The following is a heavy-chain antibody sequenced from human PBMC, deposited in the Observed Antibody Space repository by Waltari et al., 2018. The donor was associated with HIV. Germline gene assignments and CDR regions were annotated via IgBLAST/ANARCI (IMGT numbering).Heavy chain of an antibody. Sequence: VRQAPGKGLVWVSRINSDGNTTTYADSVKGRFTISRDNAKNTLFLQMDSLRAEDTAVYFCVREYSSSRFFDYWGQGTLVTVSS. D-gene: IGHD6-13*01. CDR2: INSDGNTT. CDR3: VREYSSSRFFDY. V-gene: IGHV3-74*01. J-gene: IGHJ4*02.